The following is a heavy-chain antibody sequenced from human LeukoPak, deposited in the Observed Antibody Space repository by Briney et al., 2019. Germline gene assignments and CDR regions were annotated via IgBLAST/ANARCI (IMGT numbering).Heavy chain of an antibody. D-gene: IGHD6-13*01. CDR1: GFTFRSYV. J-gene: IGHJ4*02. CDR3: ARDRVLRSSSWYDY. CDR2: ITDSGDKT. V-gene: IGHV3-23*01. Sequence: GGSLRLSCAASGFTFRSYVLTWVRQAPGKGLEWVSSITDSGDKTFYADSVKGRFTISRDNSKNTLYLQMNSLRAEDTAVYYCARDRVLRSSSWYDYWGQGTLVTVSS.